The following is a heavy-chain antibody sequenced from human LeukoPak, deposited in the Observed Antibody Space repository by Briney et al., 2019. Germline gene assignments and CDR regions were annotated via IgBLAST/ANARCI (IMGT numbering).Heavy chain of an antibody. CDR3: ARGSSPPYYDFWSGYYSRYYYYYGMDV. V-gene: IGHV3-48*02. D-gene: IGHD3-3*01. Sequence: GGSLRLSCAASGFTFSSYSMNWVRQAPGKGLEWVSYISSSSSTIYYADSVKGRFTISRDNAKNSLYLQMNSLRDEDTAVYYCARGSSPPYYDFWSGYYSRYYYYYGMDVWGQGTTVTVSS. CDR1: GFTFSSYS. CDR2: ISSSSSTI. J-gene: IGHJ6*02.